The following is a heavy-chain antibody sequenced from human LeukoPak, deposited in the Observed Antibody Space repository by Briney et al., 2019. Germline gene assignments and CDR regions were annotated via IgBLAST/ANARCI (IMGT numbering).Heavy chain of an antibody. CDR2: IYYSGST. CDR1: GGATCSSRVY. D-gene: IGHD3-9*01. J-gene: IGHJ5*02. CDR3: ARQPYHYILTDPLFRFEP. Sequence: PETLCPSRAVSGGATCSSRVYGGWIRQPPGKGLEWIGSIYYSGSTYYNPSLKSRVTISVDTSKNQFSLKLSSVTAADTAVYYCARQPYHYILTDPLFRFEPTG. V-gene: IGHV4-39*01.